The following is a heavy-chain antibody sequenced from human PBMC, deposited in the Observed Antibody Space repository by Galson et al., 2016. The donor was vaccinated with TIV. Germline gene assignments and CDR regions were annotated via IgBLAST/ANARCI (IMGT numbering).Heavy chain of an antibody. CDR3: TTVRLRGSGGMDV. V-gene: IGHV1-69-2*01. CDR2: VDPEDGKT. D-gene: IGHD2-8*01. CDR1: GHNFTDYY. Sequence: VKVSCKVSGHNFTDYYMHWMQQTPGKGFEWMGHVDPEDGKTKYAAKFQGRVTMTADTSTDAAYMELSYLRSEDTAIYYCTTVRLRGSGGMDVWGQGTTVIVSS. J-gene: IGHJ6*02.